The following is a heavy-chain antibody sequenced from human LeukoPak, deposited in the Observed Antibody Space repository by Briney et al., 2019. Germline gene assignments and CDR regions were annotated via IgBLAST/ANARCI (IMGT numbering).Heavy chain of an antibody. CDR1: GGSFSSYY. CDR3: ASTYSSNWKFDY. Sequence: SETLSLTCAVYGGSFSSYYWVWIRQPPGKGLEWIGSIYYSGSTYYNPSLKSRVTISVDTSKNQFSLKLSSVTAADTAVYYCASTYSSNWKFDYWGQGTLVTVSS. J-gene: IGHJ4*02. D-gene: IGHD6-13*01. CDR2: IYYSGST. V-gene: IGHV4-39*01.